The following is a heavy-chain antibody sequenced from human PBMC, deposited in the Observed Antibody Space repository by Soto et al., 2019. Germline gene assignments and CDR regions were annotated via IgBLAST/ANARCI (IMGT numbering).Heavy chain of an antibody. CDR2: ILYDGSEK. D-gene: IGHD6-19*01. J-gene: IGHJ4*02. Sequence: QVQLVESGGGVVQPGRSLRLSCVASGFMFDSYGMHWVRQAPGKGLEWVAIILYDGSEKYHADSVKGRFTISRDNSKNTLYLQMNSLRAEDTDLYDCAREPGRIAVAGFDYWGQGTLVTVSS. CDR1: GFMFDSYG. V-gene: IGHV3-33*01. CDR3: AREPGRIAVAGFDY.